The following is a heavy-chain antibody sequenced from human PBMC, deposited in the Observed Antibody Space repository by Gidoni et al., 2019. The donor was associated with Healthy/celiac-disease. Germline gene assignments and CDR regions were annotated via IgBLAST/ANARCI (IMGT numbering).Heavy chain of an antibody. J-gene: IGHJ4*02. CDR2: IWYDGSNK. V-gene: IGHV3-33*01. CDR3: ARGNRWYSGSYYFDY. Sequence: QVQLVESGGGVVQPGRSLRLSCAASGFTFSSYGMHWARQAPGKGLEWVAVIWYDGSNKYYADSVKGRFTISRDNSKNTLYLQMNSLRAEDTAVYYCARGNRWYSGSYYFDYWGQGTLVTVSS. CDR1: GFTFSSYG. D-gene: IGHD1-26*01.